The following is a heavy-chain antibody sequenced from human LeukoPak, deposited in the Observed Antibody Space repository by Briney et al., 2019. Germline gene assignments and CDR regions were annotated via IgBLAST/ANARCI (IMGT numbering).Heavy chain of an antibody. Sequence: SETLSLTCTVSGYSTSSGYYWGWIRQPPGKGLEWIGTMYHSGSTYYNPSLKSRVTISVDTSKNQFFLNLSSVTAADTAVYYCARNLYSIAWYYYDYWGQGTLVTVSS. CDR3: ARNLYSIAWYYYDY. CDR2: MYHSGST. CDR1: GYSTSSGYY. J-gene: IGHJ4*02. D-gene: IGHD6-19*01. V-gene: IGHV4-38-2*02.